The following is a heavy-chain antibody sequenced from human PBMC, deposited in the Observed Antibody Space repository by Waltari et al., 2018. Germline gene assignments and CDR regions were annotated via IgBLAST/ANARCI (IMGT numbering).Heavy chain of an antibody. CDR3: TKLAAAGHYYHYYMDV. D-gene: IGHD6-13*01. Sequence: EAQLVESGGGLVQPGGSLRLSCAASGFPFSSYAMSWVRQAPGRGLEWVSTISGGGADTYYADSVKCRLTISRDNSKNTLFLQMSSLRAEDTALYYCTKLAAAGHYYHYYMDVWGKGTTVTVSS. CDR2: ISGGGADT. V-gene: IGHV3-23*04. CDR1: GFPFSSYA. J-gene: IGHJ6*03.